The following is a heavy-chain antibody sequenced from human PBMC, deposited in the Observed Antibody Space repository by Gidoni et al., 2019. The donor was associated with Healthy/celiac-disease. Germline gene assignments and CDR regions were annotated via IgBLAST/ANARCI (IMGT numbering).Heavy chain of an antibody. CDR3: ARGGKQTNYYDSSGYWNY. Sequence: QVQLVESGGGLVKPGGSLRLPCPASGFTFSAYYRSWIRQAPGKGLGWVLYISSSSSNIYNADSVKGRFTISRDNAKNSLYLKMNSLRAEDTAVDYCARGGKQTNYYDSSGYWNYWGQGTLVTVSS. CDR2: ISSSSSNI. CDR1: GFTFSAYY. D-gene: IGHD3-22*01. J-gene: IGHJ4*02. V-gene: IGHV3-11*01.